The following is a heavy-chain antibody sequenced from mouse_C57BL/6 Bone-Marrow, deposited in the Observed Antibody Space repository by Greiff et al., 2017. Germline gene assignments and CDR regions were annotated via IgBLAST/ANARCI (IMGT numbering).Heavy chain of an antibody. CDR3: ASDYGSPWYFDV. J-gene: IGHJ1*03. Sequence: QVQLQQPGAELVKPGASVKLSCKASGYTFTSYWMHWVKQRPGQGLEWIGMIHPNSGSTNYNEKFKSKATLTVDKSSSTAYMQLSSLTYEDSAVYYCASDYGSPWYFDVWGTGTTVTVSS. V-gene: IGHV1-64*01. D-gene: IGHD1-1*01. CDR1: GYTFTSYW. CDR2: IHPNSGST.